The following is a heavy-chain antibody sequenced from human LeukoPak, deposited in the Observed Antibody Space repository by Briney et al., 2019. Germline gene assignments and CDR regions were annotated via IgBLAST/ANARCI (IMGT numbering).Heavy chain of an antibody. CDR2: INADDGNT. J-gene: IGHJ4*02. CDR1: GYTFTTYA. CDR3: ARGHGRNYDFWSGPKGGGYYFDY. D-gene: IGHD3-3*01. Sequence: ASVKVSCKTSGYTFTTYAIHWVRQAPGQRLEWMGLINADDGNTRYSQRFQGRVTITRDTSASTAYMELSSLRSEDTAVYYCARGHGRNYDFWSGPKGGGYYFDYWGQGTLVTVSS. V-gene: IGHV1-3*01.